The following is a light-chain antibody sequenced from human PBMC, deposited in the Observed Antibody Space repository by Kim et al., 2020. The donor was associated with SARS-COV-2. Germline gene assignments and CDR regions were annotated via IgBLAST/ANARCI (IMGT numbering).Light chain of an antibody. CDR1: STNVWAVYD. CDR3: QSYDSSLSPVV. V-gene: IGLV1-40*01. Sequence: FTTPSTGNSTNVWAVYDGHWYQTLPGTAPKLLIYDNSNRPSGVPDRFSGSKSGTSASLAITGLQAEDEADYYCQSYDSSLSPVVFGGGTQLTVL. CDR2: DNS. J-gene: IGLJ2*01.